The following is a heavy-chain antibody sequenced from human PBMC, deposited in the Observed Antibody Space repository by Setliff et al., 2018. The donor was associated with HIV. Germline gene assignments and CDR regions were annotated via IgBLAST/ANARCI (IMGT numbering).Heavy chain of an antibody. J-gene: IGHJ4*02. CDR3: ARGRKKTLAVSGTRYFDF. CDR2: VTHSGTT. D-gene: IGHD6-19*01. CDR1: GGSFSGFY. V-gene: IGHV4-34*01. Sequence: PSETLSLTCAVYGGSFSGFYWTFIRQSPGKGLEWIGEVTHSGTTTYDPSLKSRITIPVDTSKNQFSLKLTSVTAADMGVYYCARGRKKTLAVSGTRYFDFWGQGTLVTVSS.